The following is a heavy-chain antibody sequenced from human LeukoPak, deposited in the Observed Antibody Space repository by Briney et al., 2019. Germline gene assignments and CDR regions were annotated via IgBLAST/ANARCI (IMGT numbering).Heavy chain of an antibody. V-gene: IGHV3-30-3*01. CDR2: ISYDGSNK. D-gene: IGHD1-26*01. CDR1: GFTFSSYA. Sequence: PGGSLRLSCAASGFTFSSYAMHWVRQAPGKGLEWVAVISYDGSNKYYADSVKGRFTISRDNSKNTLYLQMNSLRAEDTAVYYCAREPESYDLDYGMDVWGQGTTVTVSS. CDR3: AREPESYDLDYGMDV. J-gene: IGHJ6*02.